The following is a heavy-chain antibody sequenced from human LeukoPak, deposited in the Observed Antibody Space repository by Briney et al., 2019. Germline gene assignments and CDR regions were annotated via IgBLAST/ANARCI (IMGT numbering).Heavy chain of an antibody. D-gene: IGHD5-18*01. Sequence: GGSLRLSCAASGFTVSSNYMSWVRQAPGKGLEWVSVIYSGGSTYYADSVKGRFTISRDNSKNTLYLQMNSLRAEDTAVYYCARGLGGYSYENYYMDVWGKGTTVTVSS. CDR1: GFTVSSNY. V-gene: IGHV3-53*01. CDR2: IYSGGST. CDR3: ARGLGGYSYENYYMDV. J-gene: IGHJ6*03.